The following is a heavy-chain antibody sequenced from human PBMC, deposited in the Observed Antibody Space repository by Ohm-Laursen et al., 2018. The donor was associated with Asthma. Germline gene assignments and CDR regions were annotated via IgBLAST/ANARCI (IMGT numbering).Heavy chain of an antibody. CDR1: GYTFTSYD. D-gene: IGHD3-3*01. CDR2: MNPNSGNT. Sequence: SVKVSCKASGYTFTSYDINWVRQATGQGLEWMGWMNPNSGNTGYAQKFQGRVTMTRNSSISTAYMELSSLRSEDTAVYYCATPTYDFWSGFPYGMDVWGQGTTVTVSS. J-gene: IGHJ6*02. V-gene: IGHV1-8*01. CDR3: ATPTYDFWSGFPYGMDV.